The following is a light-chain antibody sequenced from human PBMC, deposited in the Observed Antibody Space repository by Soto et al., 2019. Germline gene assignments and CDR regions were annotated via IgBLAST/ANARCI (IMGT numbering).Light chain of an antibody. Sequence: DIQMTQSPSTLSASVGDRVTITCRASQSISSWLAWYQQKPGKAPKLLIYKASSLQSGVPSRFSGSGSGTEFTLTISSLQPDDFASYYCQQCDLYPWTFGQGTKVEIK. CDR1: QSISSW. CDR2: KAS. V-gene: IGKV1-5*03. J-gene: IGKJ1*01. CDR3: QQCDLYPWT.